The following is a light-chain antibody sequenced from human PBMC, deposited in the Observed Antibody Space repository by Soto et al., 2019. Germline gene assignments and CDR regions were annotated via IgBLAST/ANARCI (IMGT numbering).Light chain of an antibody. Sequence: QSVLTQPTSVSGAPGQRVTISCTGSSSNIGAGYDVHWYQQLPGTAPKLLIYGNSNRPSGVPDRFSGSKSGTSASLAITGLQAEDEADYYCQSYGSSLSGWVFGGGTKVTVL. CDR1: SSNIGAGYD. CDR2: GNS. V-gene: IGLV1-40*01. J-gene: IGLJ3*02. CDR3: QSYGSSLSGWV.